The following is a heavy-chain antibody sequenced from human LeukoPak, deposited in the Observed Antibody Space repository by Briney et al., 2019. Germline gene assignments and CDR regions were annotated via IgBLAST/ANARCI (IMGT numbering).Heavy chain of an antibody. CDR1: GYTFTSYY. J-gene: IGHJ5*02. Sequence: ASVKVSCKASGYTFTSYYMHWVRQAPGQGLEWMGWINPNSGGTNYAQKFQGRVTMTRDTSISTAYMELSRLRSDDTAVYYCARDFGSGWYLYWFDPWGQGTLVTVSS. CDR3: ARDFGSGWYLYWFDP. V-gene: IGHV1-2*02. CDR2: INPNSGGT. D-gene: IGHD6-19*01.